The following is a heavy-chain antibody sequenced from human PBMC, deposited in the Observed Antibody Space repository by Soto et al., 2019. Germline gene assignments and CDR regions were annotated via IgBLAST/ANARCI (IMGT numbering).Heavy chain of an antibody. J-gene: IGHJ6*02. CDR1: GGTFSSYT. D-gene: IGHD3-10*01. Sequence: SVKVSCKASGGTFSSYTISWVRQAPGQGLEWMGRIIPILGIANYAQKFQGRVTITADKSTSTAYMELSSLRSEDTAVYYCARDEGIMVRGVIPYYYYGMDVWGQGTTVTVSS. V-gene: IGHV1-69*04. CDR2: IIPILGIA. CDR3: ARDEGIMVRGVIPYYYYGMDV.